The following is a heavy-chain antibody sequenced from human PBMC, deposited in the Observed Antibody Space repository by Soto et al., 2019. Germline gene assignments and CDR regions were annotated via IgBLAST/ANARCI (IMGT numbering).Heavy chain of an antibody. J-gene: IGHJ4*02. D-gene: IGHD3-10*02. CDR1: GFSLSGYW. CDR3: AKDNDRGVINYFDY. V-gene: IGHV3-23*01. Sequence: GGSLRLSCAASGFSLSGYWMHWVRQAPGKGLEWVSVISGSGGSTYFADSVKGRFAISRDNSKNTLYLQMNSLRAEDTAVYYCAKDNDRGVINYFDYWGQGTLVTVSS. CDR2: ISGSGGST.